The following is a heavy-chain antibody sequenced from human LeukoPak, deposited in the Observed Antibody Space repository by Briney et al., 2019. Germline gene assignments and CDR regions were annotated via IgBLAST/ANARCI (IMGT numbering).Heavy chain of an antibody. J-gene: IGHJ4*02. V-gene: IGHV3-64*01. CDR1: GFTFSSYA. CDR3: ARDGPGIQLWPYFDY. Sequence: GGSLRLSCAASGFTFSSYAMHWVRQAPGKGLEYVSAISGNGGSTYYANSVKGRFTISRDNSKNTLYLQMGSLRAEDMAVYYCARDGPGIQLWPYFDYWGRGTLVTVSS. CDR2: ISGNGGST. D-gene: IGHD5-18*01.